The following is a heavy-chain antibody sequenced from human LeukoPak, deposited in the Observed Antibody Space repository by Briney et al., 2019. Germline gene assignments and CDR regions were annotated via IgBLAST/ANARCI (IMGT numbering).Heavy chain of an antibody. Sequence: PGGSLRLSCAASGFTFSSYGMHWVRQAPGKGLEWVAFIRYDGSNKYYADSVKGRFTISRDNPKNTLYLQMNSLRAEDTAVYYCAKDDYDYVWGSYRYSQLPGTFDYWGQGTLVTVSS. CDR1: GFTFSSYG. D-gene: IGHD3-16*02. J-gene: IGHJ4*02. CDR2: IRYDGSNK. V-gene: IGHV3-30*02. CDR3: AKDDYDYVWGSYRYSQLPGTFDY.